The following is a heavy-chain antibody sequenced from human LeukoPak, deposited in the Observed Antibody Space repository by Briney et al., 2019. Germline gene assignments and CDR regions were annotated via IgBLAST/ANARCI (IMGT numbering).Heavy chain of an antibody. CDR2: TSGSGGST. V-gene: IGHV3-23*01. D-gene: IGHD3-22*01. CDR1: GFTFSSYA. J-gene: IGHJ4*02. Sequence: GGSLRLSCAASGFTFSSYAMSWVRQAPGKGLEWVSATSGSGGSTYYADSVKGRFTISRDNSKNTLYLQMNSLRAEDTAVYYCAKVPTYYYDSSGYYYVDYWGQGTLVTVSS. CDR3: AKVPTYYYDSSGYYYVDY.